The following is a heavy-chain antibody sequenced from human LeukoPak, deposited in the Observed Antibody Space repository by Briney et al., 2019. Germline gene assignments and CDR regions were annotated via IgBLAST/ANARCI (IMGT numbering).Heavy chain of an antibody. V-gene: IGHV1-2*02. CDR2: INSNSGAT. CDR3: ARGRDRGASTPFDY. Sequence: ASVKVSCKASGYTFTDYYMHWVRQAPGQGPEWMGWINSNSGATNYAQKFQGRVTMTRDTSISTVYMELSSLRSDDTAVYYCARGRDRGASTPFDYWGQGTLVTVSS. CDR1: GYTFTDYY. J-gene: IGHJ4*02. D-gene: IGHD1-26*01.